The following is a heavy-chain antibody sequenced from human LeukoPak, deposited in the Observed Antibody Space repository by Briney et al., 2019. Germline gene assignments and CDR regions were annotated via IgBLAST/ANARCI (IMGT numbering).Heavy chain of an antibody. CDR2: LCSGGDT. J-gene: IGHJ4*02. CDR1: GFTVSSNC. CDR3: AKDTVTTFDY. V-gene: IGHV3-53*01. D-gene: IGHD4-17*01. Sequence: PGGSLRLSCAASGFTVSSNCMTWVRQAPGMGLEWVSVLCSGGDTYYADSVKGRFTISADNSKNTLYLQMNSLRAEDTAVYYCAKDTVTTFDYWGQGTLVTVSS.